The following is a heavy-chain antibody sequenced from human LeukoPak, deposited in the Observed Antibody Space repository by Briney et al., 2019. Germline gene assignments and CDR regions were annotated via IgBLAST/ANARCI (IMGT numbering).Heavy chain of an antibody. Sequence: GASLRLSCAASGFASSSNAMGWVRQAPGKGREWGSAISPGGSPYYADSVKGRFTISRDNSKNTLYLQMNSLRAEDAAVYYCVKRELYIVATTWGQGTLVTVSS. CDR1: GFASSSNA. V-gene: IGHV3-23*01. J-gene: IGHJ5*02. D-gene: IGHD5-12*01. CDR2: ISPGGSP. CDR3: VKRELYIVATT.